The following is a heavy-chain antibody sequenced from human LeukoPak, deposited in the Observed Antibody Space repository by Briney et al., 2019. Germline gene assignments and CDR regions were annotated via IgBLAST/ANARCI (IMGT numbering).Heavy chain of an antibody. CDR3: AKDGDSGYASYFDY. CDR2: ISDSGGST. D-gene: IGHD5-12*01. Sequence: GGSLRLSCAASRFTFSSYAMSWVRQAPGKGLEWVSGISDSGGSTYYADSVKGRFTISRDNSKNTLYLQINSLRAEDTAVYYCAKDGDSGYASYFDYWGQGTLVTVSS. V-gene: IGHV3-23*01. J-gene: IGHJ4*02. CDR1: RFTFSSYA.